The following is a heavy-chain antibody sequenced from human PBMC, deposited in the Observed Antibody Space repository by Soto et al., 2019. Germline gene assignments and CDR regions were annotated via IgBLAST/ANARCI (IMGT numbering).Heavy chain of an antibody. CDR2: ISSSSSYI. CDR1: GFTFSSYS. Sequence: GGSLRLSCAASGFTFSSYSMNWVRQAPGKGLEWVSSISSSSSYIYYADSVKGRFTISRDNAKNSLYLQMNSLRAEDTVVYYCARPRYSYGYDFDYWGQGTLVTVSS. D-gene: IGHD5-18*01. CDR3: ARPRYSYGYDFDY. J-gene: IGHJ4*02. V-gene: IGHV3-21*01.